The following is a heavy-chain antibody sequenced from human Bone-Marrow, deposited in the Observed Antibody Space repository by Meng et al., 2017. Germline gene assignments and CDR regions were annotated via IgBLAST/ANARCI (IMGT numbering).Heavy chain of an antibody. CDR3: AIEYSSGIDY. J-gene: IGHJ4*02. Sequence: QGPLEEAGPGRVTPSGTLSLTCAVSGCSISSSNWGRWARQPPGKGREWIGEIYHSGSTNYNTSLKSRVTIAVDKSKNQFSLKLSSVTAADTAVYYCAIEYSSGIDYWGQGTLVTVSS. V-gene: IGHV4-4*02. CDR1: GCSISSSNW. CDR2: IYHSGST. D-gene: IGHD6-19*01.